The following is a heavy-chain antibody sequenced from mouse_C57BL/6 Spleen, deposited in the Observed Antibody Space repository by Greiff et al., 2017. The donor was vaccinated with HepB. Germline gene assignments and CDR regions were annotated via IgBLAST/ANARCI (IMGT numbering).Heavy chain of an antibody. V-gene: IGHV5-2*01. Sequence: DVMLVESGGGLVQPGESLKLSCESNEYEFPSHDMSWVRKTPEKRLELVAAINSDGGSTYYPDTMERRFIISRDNTKKTLYLQMISLRSEDTALYYCARHLDSSGSYYAMDYWGQGTSVTVSS. CDR2: INSDGGST. J-gene: IGHJ4*01. D-gene: IGHD3-2*02. CDR3: ARHLDSSGSYYAMDY. CDR1: EYEFPSHD.